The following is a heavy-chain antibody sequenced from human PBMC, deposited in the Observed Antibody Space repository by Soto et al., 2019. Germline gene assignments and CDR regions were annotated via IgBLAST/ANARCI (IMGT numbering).Heavy chain of an antibody. D-gene: IGHD2-21*02. CDR3: ARRGVTAYDY. Sequence: ASVKVSCTASGYTFTSYAMHWVRQAPGQGLEWMGWINAYNGNTNYAQKLQGRVTMTTDTSTSTAYMELRSLRSDDTAVYYCARRGVTAYDYWGQGTLVTVSS. V-gene: IGHV1-18*01. J-gene: IGHJ4*02. CDR1: GYTFTSYA. CDR2: INAYNGNT.